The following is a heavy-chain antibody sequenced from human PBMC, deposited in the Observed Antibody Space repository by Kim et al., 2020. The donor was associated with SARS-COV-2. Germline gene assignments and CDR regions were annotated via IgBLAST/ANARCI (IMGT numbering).Heavy chain of an antibody. V-gene: IGHV4-59*08. Sequence: SETLSLTCTVSGSSFSPYYWNWIRQPPGRELEWIGYIFYTGTTNYNPSLKSRDTISLDTSKNHFSLDLTSVTTADTGVYYCARWGGSRALDYWGRGILVTVSS. CDR1: GSSFSPYY. J-gene: IGHJ4*02. CDR2: IFYTGTT. CDR3: ARWGGSRALDY. D-gene: IGHD2-15*01.